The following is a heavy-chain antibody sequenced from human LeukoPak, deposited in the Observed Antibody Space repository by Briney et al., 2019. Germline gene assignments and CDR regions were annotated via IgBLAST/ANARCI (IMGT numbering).Heavy chain of an antibody. Sequence: GASVKVSCKASGYTFTSYGTSWVRQAPGQGLEWMGWISAYNGNTNYAQKLQGRVTMTTDTSTSTAYMELRSLRSDDTAVYYCARSPPVEMATINYYYGMDVWGQGTTVTVSS. D-gene: IGHD5-24*01. V-gene: IGHV1-18*01. CDR3: ARSPPVEMATINYYYGMDV. J-gene: IGHJ6*02. CDR1: GYTFTSYG. CDR2: ISAYNGNT.